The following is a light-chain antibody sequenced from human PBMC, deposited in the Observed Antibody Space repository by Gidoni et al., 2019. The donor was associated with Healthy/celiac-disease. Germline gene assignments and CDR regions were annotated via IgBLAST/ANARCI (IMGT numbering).Light chain of an antibody. CDR2: GAS. J-gene: IGKJ2*01. CDR1: QRVSSN. Sequence: EIVMTQSPATLSVSPGERATLSCRASQRVSSNLAWYQQKPGQAPRLLIYGASTRATGIPARFSGSGSGTEFTPTISSLQSEDFAVYYCQQYNNWPPLYTFXXXTKLEIK. V-gene: IGKV3-15*01. CDR3: QQYNNWPPLYT.